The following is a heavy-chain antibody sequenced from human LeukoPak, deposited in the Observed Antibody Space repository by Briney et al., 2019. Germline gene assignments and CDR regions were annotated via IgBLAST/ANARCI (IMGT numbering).Heavy chain of an antibody. V-gene: IGHV1-2*02. J-gene: IGHJ4*02. CDR1: GYTVIGYY. Sequence: WASVNVSCKASGYTVIGYYMHWVRQAPGQGLEWMGWIDPNSGGTNYAQKFQGRVTMTRDTSISTAYMELSRLRSDDTAVYYCARAMVRGVIDYWGQGTLVTVSS. CDR2: IDPNSGGT. D-gene: IGHD3-10*01. CDR3: ARAMVRGVIDY.